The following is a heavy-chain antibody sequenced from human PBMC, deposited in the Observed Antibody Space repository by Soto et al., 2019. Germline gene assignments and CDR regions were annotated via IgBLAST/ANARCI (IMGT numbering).Heavy chain of an antibody. CDR2: ISSSSSTI. V-gene: IGHV3-48*01. J-gene: IGHJ4*02. CDR1: GFTFSSYS. Sequence: SLRLSCAASGFTFSSYSMNWVRQAPGKGLEWVSYISSSSSTIYYADSVKGRFTISRDNAKNSLYLQMNSLRAEDTAVYYCARDSPAYFDYWGQGTLVTVSS. CDR3: ARDSPAYFDY.